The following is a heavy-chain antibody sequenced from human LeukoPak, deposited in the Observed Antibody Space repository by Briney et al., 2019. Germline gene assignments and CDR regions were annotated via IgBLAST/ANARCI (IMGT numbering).Heavy chain of an antibody. Sequence: GASVKVSCKASGGTFSSYAISWVRQAPGQGLEWMGVIIPIFGTANYAQKFQGRVTITADKSTSKAYMELSILRSEDTAVYYCASTPAYDSSGYSSDYWGQGTLVTVSS. CDR1: GGTFSSYA. V-gene: IGHV1-69*06. D-gene: IGHD3-22*01. CDR3: ASTPAYDSSGYSSDY. CDR2: IIPIFGTA. J-gene: IGHJ4*02.